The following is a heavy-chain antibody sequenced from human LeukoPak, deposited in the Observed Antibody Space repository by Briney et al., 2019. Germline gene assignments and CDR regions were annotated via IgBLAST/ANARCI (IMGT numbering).Heavy chain of an antibody. CDR2: MSAYNGNT. V-gene: IGHV1-18*01. CDR1: GYTFTSYG. Sequence: ASVKVPCKASGYTFTSYGISWVRQAPGQGLEWMGWMSAYNGNTNYAQKLQGRVTMTTDTSTSTAYMELRSLRSDDTAVYYCARDPGCSGGSCYLITYYYYYGMDVWGQGTTVTVSS. J-gene: IGHJ6*02. D-gene: IGHD2-15*01. CDR3: ARDPGCSGGSCYLITYYYYYGMDV.